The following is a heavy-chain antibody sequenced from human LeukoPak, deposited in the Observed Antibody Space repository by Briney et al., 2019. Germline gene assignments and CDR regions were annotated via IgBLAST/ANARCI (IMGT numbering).Heavy chain of an antibody. CDR2: IYYSGST. V-gene: IGHV4-59*01. D-gene: IGHD2-15*01. Sequence: SETLSLTCTVSGGSISTYYWSWIQQPPGKGLEWIGYIYYSGSTNNNPSLKSRVTISVDTSKNQFSLKLSSVTAADTAVYYCARSYSPRSFDYWGQGTLVTVSS. CDR1: GGSISTYY. J-gene: IGHJ4*02. CDR3: ARSYSPRSFDY.